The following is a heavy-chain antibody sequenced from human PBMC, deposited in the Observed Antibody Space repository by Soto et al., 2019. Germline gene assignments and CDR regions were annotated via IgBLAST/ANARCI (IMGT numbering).Heavy chain of an antibody. V-gene: IGHV3-33*01. D-gene: IGHD3-16*01. CDR1: GFTFSTYG. J-gene: IGHJ4*02. CDR2: VWLDGSNK. CDR3: ARAYEGDYFDY. Sequence: QVQLVESGGGVVQPGRSLRLSCAASGFTFSTYGLHWVRQAPGKGLEWVAVVWLDGSNKYYADSVKGRFTISRDNSKNMLYLQMNSLRAEDTAVYYCARAYEGDYFDYWGQGTLVTVSS.